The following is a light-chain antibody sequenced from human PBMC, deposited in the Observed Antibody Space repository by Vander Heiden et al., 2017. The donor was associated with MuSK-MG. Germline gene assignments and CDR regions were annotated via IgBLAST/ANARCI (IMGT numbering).Light chain of an antibody. V-gene: IGLV6-57*01. CDR2: FDN. CDR3: PYYDSSNQWV. CDR1: SGSIASNY. J-gene: IGLJ3*02. Sequence: NFMLTPPHSVSESPGTTVTSSCTRSSGSIASNYVQWYQQRPGSSPPTVIYFDNQRPSGVPDRFSCAIDSSSTSASPTTSGLKTEDDAYYYCPYYDSSNQWVFGGGTKLTVL.